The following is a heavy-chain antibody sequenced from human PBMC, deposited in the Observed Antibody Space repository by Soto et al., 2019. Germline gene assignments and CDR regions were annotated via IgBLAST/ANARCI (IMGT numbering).Heavy chain of an antibody. V-gene: IGHV4-34*01. Sequence: QLQLQQWGAGLLKPSETLSLTCAVYGGSFTTYYWSWIRQSPGKGLEWIGEIDYSGSSNYNPSLNTRVTISVDKSKNQFSLKLTSMTAADTAVYYCARVRARFSRSAFDVWGQGTMVAVSS. J-gene: IGHJ3*01. CDR1: GGSFTTYY. CDR3: ARVRARFSRSAFDV. CDR2: IDYSGSS. D-gene: IGHD3-10*01.